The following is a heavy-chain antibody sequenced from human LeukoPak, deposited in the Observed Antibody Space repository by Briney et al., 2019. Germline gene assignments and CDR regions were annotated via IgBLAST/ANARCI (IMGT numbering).Heavy chain of an antibody. CDR3: ARVAERTWSPYDAAFDI. J-gene: IGHJ3*02. V-gene: IGHV4-38-2*02. CDR2: IYHGGST. CDR1: GYSISGGYY. D-gene: IGHD3-3*01. Sequence: KASQTLSLTCTVSGYSISGGYYWGWIRQPPGKGLEWIGTIYHGGSTYYNPSLESRVTISLDTSKNHFSLNLTSVTAADTAMYYCARVAERTWSPYDAAFDIWGLGTMVTVSS.